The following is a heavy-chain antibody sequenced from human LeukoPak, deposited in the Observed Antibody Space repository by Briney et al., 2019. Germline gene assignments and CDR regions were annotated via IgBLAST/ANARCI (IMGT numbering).Heavy chain of an antibody. CDR2: TNSGATST. CDR1: GFPFSDFS. J-gene: IGHJ4*02. Sequence: SGGSLRLSCATSGFPFSDFSMSWVRQAPGKGMELVSTTNSGATSTYYAESVKGRFTISRDNSKNTLYLQMSSLRVEDTAVYYCAKQSYARSLGEGGPGTLVSVSS. V-gene: IGHV3-23*01. CDR3: AKQSYARSLGE. D-gene: IGHD2-8*01.